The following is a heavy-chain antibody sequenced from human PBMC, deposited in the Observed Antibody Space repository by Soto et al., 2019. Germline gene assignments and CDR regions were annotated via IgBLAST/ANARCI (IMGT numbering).Heavy chain of an antibody. CDR3: ARRVPADPVDWFDP. CDR1: GGSISSSSYY. CDR2: IYYSGST. V-gene: IGHV4-39*01. J-gene: IGHJ5*02. D-gene: IGHD2-2*01. Sequence: SETLSLTCTVSGGSISSSSYYWGWIRQPPGKGLEWIGSIYYSGSTYYNPSLKSRVTISVDTSKNQFSLKLSSVTAADTAVYYCARRVPADPVDWFDPWGQGTLVTVSS.